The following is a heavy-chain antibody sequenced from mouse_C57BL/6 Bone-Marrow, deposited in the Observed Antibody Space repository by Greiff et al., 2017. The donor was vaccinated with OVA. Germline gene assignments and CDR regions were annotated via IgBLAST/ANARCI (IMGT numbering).Heavy chain of an antibody. CDR3: ARGYSFDY. J-gene: IGHJ2*01. V-gene: IGHV1-59*01. CDR1: GYTFTSYW. CDR2: IDPSDSYT. D-gene: IGHD3-1*01. Sequence: QVQLQQPGAELVRPGTSVKLSCKASGYTFTSYWMHWVKQRPGQGLEWIGVIDPSDSYTNYNQKLKGKATLTVDTSSSTAYMQLSILTSEDSAVYYCARGYSFDYWGQGTTLTVSS.